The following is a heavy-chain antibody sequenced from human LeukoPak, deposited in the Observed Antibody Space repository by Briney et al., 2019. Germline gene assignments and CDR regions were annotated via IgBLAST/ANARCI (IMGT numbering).Heavy chain of an antibody. CDR2: IYPGDSDT. Sequence: GESLKISCKGSGYSFTTYWIGWVRQMPGKGLEWMGIIYPGDSDTRYSPSFQGQVTISADRSISTAYLQWSSLKASDTAMYYCARRHSGSRDAFDIWGQGTMVTVSS. J-gene: IGHJ3*02. CDR3: ARRHSGSRDAFDI. V-gene: IGHV5-51*01. CDR1: GYSFTTYW. D-gene: IGHD1-26*01.